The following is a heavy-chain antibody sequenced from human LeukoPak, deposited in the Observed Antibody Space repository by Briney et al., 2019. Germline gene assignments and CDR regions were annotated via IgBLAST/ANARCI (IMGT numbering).Heavy chain of an antibody. J-gene: IGHJ3*02. Sequence: ASVKVSCKASGYTVTSYHMHWVRQAPGQGLEWMGVINPSGGSTRYAQKFQGRVTMTRDTSTSTVYMELSSLISEDTAVYYCAQSRYYYDSSDIWGQGTMVTVSS. D-gene: IGHD3-22*01. CDR1: GYTVTSYH. CDR2: INPSGGST. CDR3: AQSRYYYDSSDI. V-gene: IGHV1-46*01.